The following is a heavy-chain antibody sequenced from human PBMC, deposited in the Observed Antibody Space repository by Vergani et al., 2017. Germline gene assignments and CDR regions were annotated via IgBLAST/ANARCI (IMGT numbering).Heavy chain of an antibody. D-gene: IGHD4-17*01. Sequence: QVQLVQSGAEVKKPGSSVKVSCKASGGTFSSYAISWVRQAPGQGLEWMGRIIPILGIANYAQKFQGRVTITADKSTSTAYMELSSMRSEDTAVYYCARDTGVYGDYDYWGQGTLVSVSS. CDR2: IIPILGIA. J-gene: IGHJ4*02. V-gene: IGHV1-69*04. CDR3: ARDTGVYGDYDY. CDR1: GGTFSSYA.